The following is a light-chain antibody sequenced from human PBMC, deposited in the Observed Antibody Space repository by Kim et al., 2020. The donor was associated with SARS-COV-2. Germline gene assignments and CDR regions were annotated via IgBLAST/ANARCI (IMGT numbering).Light chain of an antibody. J-gene: IGLJ2*01. CDR2: SNN. CDR1: RSNIGSNP. CDR3: AAWDDSLNVVV. V-gene: IGLV1-44*01. Sequence: QRVTISCSGSRSNIGSNPVNWYQQLPGTAPKLLIHSNNQRPSGVPDRFSGSESGTSASLAISGLQSEDEADYYCAAWDDSLNVVVFGRGTQLTVL.